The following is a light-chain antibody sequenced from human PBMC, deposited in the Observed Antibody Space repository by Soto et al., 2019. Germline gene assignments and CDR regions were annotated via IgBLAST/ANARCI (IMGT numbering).Light chain of an antibody. CDR3: YSTDSSGNHSRV. Sequence: SYELTQPPSVSVSPGQTARITCSGDALPKKYAYWYQQKSGQAPMLVIYEDSKRPSGIPERFSGSSSGTMATLTISGAQVEDEADYYCYSTDSSGNHSRVFGGGTKLTVL. CDR1: ALPKKY. J-gene: IGLJ2*01. V-gene: IGLV3-10*01. CDR2: EDS.